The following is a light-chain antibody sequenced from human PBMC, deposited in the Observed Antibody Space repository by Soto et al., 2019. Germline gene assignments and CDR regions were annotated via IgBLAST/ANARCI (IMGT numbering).Light chain of an antibody. V-gene: IGLV2-8*01. CDR1: SSDVGGYNY. CDR3: SSYAGSSNV. Sequence: QSALTQPPSASGSPGQSVAISCTGTSSDVGGYNYVSWYQQHPGKAPKLMIYEVNKRPSGVPDRFSGSKSGNTAYPTVYGLKAEDEDDYYCSSYAGSSNVFGTGTKVTVL. CDR2: EVN. J-gene: IGLJ1*01.